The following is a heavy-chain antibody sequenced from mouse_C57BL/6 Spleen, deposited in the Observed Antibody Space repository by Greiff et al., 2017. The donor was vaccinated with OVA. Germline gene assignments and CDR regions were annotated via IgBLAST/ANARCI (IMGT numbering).Heavy chain of an antibody. CDR3: ARSGEKGPADWFAY. Sequence: QVQLQQSGAELMKPGASVKLSCKATGYTFTGYWIEWVKQRPGHGLEWIGEILPGSGSTNYNEKFKGKATFTADTSSNTAYMQRSSLTTEDAAIYYCARSGEKGPADWFAYWGQGTLVTGSA. CDR1: GYTFTGYW. V-gene: IGHV1-9*01. CDR2: ILPGSGST. J-gene: IGHJ3*01.